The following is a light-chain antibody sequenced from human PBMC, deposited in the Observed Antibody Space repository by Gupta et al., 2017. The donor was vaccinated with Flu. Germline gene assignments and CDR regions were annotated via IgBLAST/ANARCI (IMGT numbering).Light chain of an antibody. J-gene: IGLJ2*01. CDR1: SSNIGNNY. CDR2: ENN. V-gene: IGLV1-51*02. Sequence: VLTQPPSVSAAPGQKVTISCSGSSSNIGNNYVSWYQQLPGTAPKLLIYENNKRPSGIPDRFSGSKSGTSATLGITGLQTGDEADYYCGTWDSSLSAVVFGGGTKLTVL. CDR3: GTWDSSLSAVV.